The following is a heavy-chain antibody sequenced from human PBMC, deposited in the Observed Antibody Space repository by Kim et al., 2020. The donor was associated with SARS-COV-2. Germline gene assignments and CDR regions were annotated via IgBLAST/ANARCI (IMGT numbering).Heavy chain of an antibody. D-gene: IGHD3-10*01. CDR1: GGSISSSSYY. CDR2: IYYSGST. V-gene: IGHV4-39*07. CDR3: ARSPFGHDYYNGMDV. J-gene: IGHJ6*02. Sequence: SETLSLTCSVSGGSISSSSYYCGWIRQPPGKGLEWIGIIYYSGSTDYNPSLKSRVTISVDTSKNQFSLKLTSVTAADTAVYYCARSPFGHDYYNGMDVWGQGTTVTVSS.